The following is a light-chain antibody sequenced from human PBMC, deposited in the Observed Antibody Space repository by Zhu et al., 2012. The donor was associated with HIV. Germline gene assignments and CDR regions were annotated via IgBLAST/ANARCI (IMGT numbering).Light chain of an antibody. CDR3: QQRSNWPPLT. V-gene: IGKV3-11*01. CDR2: DAS. CDR1: QSVSSY. J-gene: IGKJ4*01. Sequence: EIVLTQSPATLSLSPGERATLSCRASQSVSSYLAWYQQKPGQAPRLLIYDASNRATGIPARFSGSGSGTDFTLTISSLEPEDFAVYYCQQRSNWPPLTFGGRTEGGD.